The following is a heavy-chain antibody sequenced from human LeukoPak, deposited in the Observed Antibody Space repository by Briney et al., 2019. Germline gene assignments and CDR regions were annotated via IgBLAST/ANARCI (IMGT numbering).Heavy chain of an antibody. Sequence: SETLSLTCTVSGGSISSSSYYWGWIRQPPGKGLEWIGSIYYSGSTYYNPSLKSRVAISVDTSKNQFSLKLSSVTAADTAVYYCARHRYSGSYRSYYYYMDVWGKGTTVTISS. CDR3: ARHRYSGSYRSYYYYMDV. CDR2: IYYSGST. V-gene: IGHV4-39*01. D-gene: IGHD1-26*01. CDR1: GGSISSSSYY. J-gene: IGHJ6*03.